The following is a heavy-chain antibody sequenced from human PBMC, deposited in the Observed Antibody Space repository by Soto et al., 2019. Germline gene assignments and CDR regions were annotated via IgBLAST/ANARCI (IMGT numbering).Heavy chain of an antibody. CDR3: VKAYRETLSPVIQFCFEN. CDR2: IGWSSGNT. J-gene: IGHJ4*02. CDR1: GFTFDDYA. Sequence: EVQLVESGGGLVQPGRSLRLSCLASGFTFDDYAMHWVRQAPGKGLEWVSGIGWSSGNTAYADSVKGRFTISRDSAKNSLFLQMNSLGPEDTALYYCVKAYRETLSPVIQFCFENWGQGTLVTVSS. V-gene: IGHV3-9*01.